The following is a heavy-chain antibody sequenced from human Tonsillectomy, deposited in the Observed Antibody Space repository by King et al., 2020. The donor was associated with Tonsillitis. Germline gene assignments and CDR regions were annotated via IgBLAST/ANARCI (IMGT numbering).Heavy chain of an antibody. CDR2: INPSGST. J-gene: IGHJ6*02. V-gene: IGHV4-34*01. CDR1: GWSFSGYY. CDR3: ARGDYYDSSGYSLGYYGMDV. D-gene: IGHD3-22*01. Sequence: VQLQQWGAGLLKPSETLSLTCAVYGWSFSGYYWSWIRQPPGKGLAWIGEINPSGSTNYHPSLKSRVTISVDTSKNQFSLKLSSVTAADTAVNYCARGDYYDSSGYSLGYYGMDVWGQGTTVTVSS.